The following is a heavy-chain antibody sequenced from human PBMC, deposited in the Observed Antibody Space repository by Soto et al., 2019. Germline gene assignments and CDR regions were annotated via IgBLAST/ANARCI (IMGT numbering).Heavy chain of an antibody. CDR2: VYSGGTT. V-gene: IGHV3-66*01. CDR1: GFTVSTYY. J-gene: IGHJ4*02. Sequence: EVQLVESGGGLVQPGGSLRLSCAASGFTVSTYYMNWVRQAPGEGLEWVSVVYSGGTTYYADAVRGRFSTSRDNSKSSLFLQMNSLRAEDTGVYYCARGRSASSDFDSWGQGALVTVSS. CDR3: ARGRSASSDFDS. D-gene: IGHD3-10*01.